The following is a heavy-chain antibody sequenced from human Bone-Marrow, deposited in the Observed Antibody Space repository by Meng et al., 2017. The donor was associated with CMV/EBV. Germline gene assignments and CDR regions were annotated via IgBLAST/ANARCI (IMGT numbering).Heavy chain of an antibody. CDR3: ATAPYGDSPLVD. D-gene: IGHD4-17*01. Sequence: SETLSLTCTVSGDSISSSIYYWGWIRQPPGKGLEWIASIHYSGTTYYNPSLKSRVTMSVDTSKNQFSLKVTSVTAADTAVYYCATAPYGDSPLVDWGQGPRVTGYS. J-gene: IGHJ4*02. V-gene: IGHV4-39*07. CDR2: IHYSGTT. CDR1: GDSISSSIYY.